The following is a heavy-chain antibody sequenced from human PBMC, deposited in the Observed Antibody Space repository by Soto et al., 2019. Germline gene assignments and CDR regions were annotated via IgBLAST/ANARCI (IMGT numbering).Heavy chain of an antibody. V-gene: IGHV1-3*01. J-gene: IGHJ6*03. D-gene: IGHD2-2*01. CDR3: ARDLVTGLGYCSSTSCYDYYYYMDV. CDR2: INAGNGNT. CDR1: GYTFTSYA. Sequence: GASVKVSCKASGYTFTSYAMHWVRQAPGQRLEWMGWINAGNGNTKYSQKFQGRVTITRDTSASTAYMELSSLRSEDTAVYYCARDLVTGLGYCSSTSCYDYYYYMDVWGKGTTVTVS.